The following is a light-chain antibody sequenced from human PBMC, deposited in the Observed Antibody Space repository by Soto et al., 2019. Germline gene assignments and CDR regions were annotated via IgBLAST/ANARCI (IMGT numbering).Light chain of an antibody. V-gene: IGLV2-23*02. CDR3: CSYAGSSTSL. CDR2: EVS. CDR1: SSDVGSYNL. Sequence: QSVLTQPASVSGSPGQSITISCTGTSSDVGSYNLVSWYQQHPGKAPKLMIYEVSKPPSGVSNLFSGSKSGNTASLTISGLQAEDEADYYCCSYAGSSTSLFGTGTQLTVL. J-gene: IGLJ1*01.